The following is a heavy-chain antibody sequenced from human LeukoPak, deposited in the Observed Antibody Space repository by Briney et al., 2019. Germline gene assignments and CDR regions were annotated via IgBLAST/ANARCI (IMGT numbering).Heavy chain of an antibody. CDR2: IKSRPDGGTT. CDR3: ITVYDSVAN. CDR1: GFTFTNTW. V-gene: IGHV3-15*01. J-gene: IGHJ4*02. D-gene: IGHD5-12*01. Sequence: GGSLRLSCAASGFTFTNTWMDWVRQAPGKGLEWVGRIKSRPDGGTTDFAAPVKGRFTISRDDSKNTLYLHMNSLKTEDTAVYYCITVYDSVANWGRGTLVTVSS.